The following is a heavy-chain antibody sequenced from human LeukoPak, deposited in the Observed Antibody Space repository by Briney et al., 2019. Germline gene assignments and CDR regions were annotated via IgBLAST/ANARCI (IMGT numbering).Heavy chain of an antibody. CDR2: IYYSGTT. J-gene: IGHJ5*02. CDR3: ARSNYGSGSYYNT. CDR1: GGSISSGGHY. D-gene: IGHD3-10*01. V-gene: IGHV4-31*03. Sequence: SETLSLTCTVSGGSISSGGHYWSWIRQHPGKGLEWIGYIYYSGTTYYNPSLQSRLTISVDTSKNQFSLKLSSVTAADTAVYYCARSNYGSGSYYNTWGQGTLVTVSS.